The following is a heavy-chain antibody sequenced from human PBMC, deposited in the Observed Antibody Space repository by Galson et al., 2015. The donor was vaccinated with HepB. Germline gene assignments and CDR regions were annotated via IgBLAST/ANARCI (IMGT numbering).Heavy chain of an antibody. Sequence: SLRLSCAVSGFTFSDHYMDWVRQAPGKGLEWVGRTRNKDDSYTTDYAASVKGRFTISRDDSQNSLYLQMNNLKTEDTAVYFCTREAALMEVPCSFYYYFGMDVWGQGTTVTVSS. J-gene: IGHJ6*02. CDR2: TRNKDDSYTT. V-gene: IGHV3-72*01. D-gene: IGHD3-10*02. CDR3: TREAALMEVPCSFYYYFGMDV. CDR1: GFTFSDHY.